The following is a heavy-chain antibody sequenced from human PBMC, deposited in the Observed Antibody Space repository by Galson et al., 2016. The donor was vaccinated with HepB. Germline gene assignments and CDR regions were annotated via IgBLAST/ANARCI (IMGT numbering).Heavy chain of an antibody. CDR2: IYYNGSP. Sequence: SETLSLTCSVSGASISSTTNYWIWIRQPPGKGLEWIGSIYYNGSPFYNPSLKSRLTVSVDTSKNQFSLRLTSVTAADTAVCYCARQLHTSASKFFDYWGQGILVTVSS. V-gene: IGHV4-39*01. CDR3: ARQLHTSASKFFDY. CDR1: GASISSTTNY. D-gene: IGHD2-15*01. J-gene: IGHJ4*02.